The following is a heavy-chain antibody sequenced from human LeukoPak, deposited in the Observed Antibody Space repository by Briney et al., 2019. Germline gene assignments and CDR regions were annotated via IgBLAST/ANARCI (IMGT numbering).Heavy chain of an antibody. Sequence: PSETLSLTCAVYGGSFSGYYWSWIRQPPGKGLEWIGEINHSGSTNYNPSLKSRVTISVDASKNQFSLKLSSVTAADTAVYYCARGGRSGWYENGGFPPKNWFDPWGQGTLVTVSS. D-gene: IGHD6-19*01. J-gene: IGHJ5*02. V-gene: IGHV4-34*01. CDR3: ARGGRSGWYENGGFPPKNWFDP. CDR2: INHSGST. CDR1: GGSFSGYY.